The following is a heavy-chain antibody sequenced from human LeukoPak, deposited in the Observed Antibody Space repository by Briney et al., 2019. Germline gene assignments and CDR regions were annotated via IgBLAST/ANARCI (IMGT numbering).Heavy chain of an antibody. V-gene: IGHV3-74*01. D-gene: IGHD3-10*01. CDR1: GFTFSSYW. J-gene: IGHJ4*02. CDR3: ARRSYYGSGSHFDY. Sequence: PAGSLRLSCAASGFTFSSYWMHWVRQAPGKGLVWVSRINSDGSSTSYADSVKGRFTISRDNAKNTLYLQMNSLRAEDTAVYYCARRSYYGSGSHFDYWDQGTLVTVSS. CDR2: INSDGSST.